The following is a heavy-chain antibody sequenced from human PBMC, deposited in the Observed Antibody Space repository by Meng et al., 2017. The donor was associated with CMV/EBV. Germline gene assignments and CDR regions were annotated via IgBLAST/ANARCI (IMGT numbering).Heavy chain of an antibody. Sequence: GGSLRLSCAASGFTLSSYGMHWVRQAPGKGLEWVAFIRYDGSNKYYADSVKGRFTISRDNSKNTLYLQMNSLRAEDTAVYYCAKVSGGSGSLYYFDYWGQGTLVTVSS. J-gene: IGHJ4*02. V-gene: IGHV3-30*02. D-gene: IGHD1-26*01. CDR1: GFTLSSYG. CDR2: IRYDGSNK. CDR3: AKVSGGSGSLYYFDY.